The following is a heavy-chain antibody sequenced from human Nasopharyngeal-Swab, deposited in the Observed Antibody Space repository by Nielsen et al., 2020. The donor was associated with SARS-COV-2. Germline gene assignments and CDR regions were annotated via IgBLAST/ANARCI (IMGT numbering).Heavy chain of an antibody. CDR3: ARGEKYSYAFGYYYHMDV. J-gene: IGHJ6*03. CDR1: GESLSGYY. Sequence: GSLRLSCGVYGESLSGYYWGWIRQPPGKGLEWIGEINHTGSPKTGTTNYNPSLKSRITISVDTSKNQVSLNLSSVTAADTAVYYCARGEKYSYAFGYYYHMDVWGKGTTVTVSS. D-gene: IGHD5-18*01. CDR2: INHTGSPKTGTT. V-gene: IGHV4-34*01.